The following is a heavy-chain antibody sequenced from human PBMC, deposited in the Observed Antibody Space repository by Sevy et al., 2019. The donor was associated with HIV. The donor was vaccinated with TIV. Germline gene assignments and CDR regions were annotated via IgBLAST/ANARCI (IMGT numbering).Heavy chain of an antibody. CDR3: VKGRTGNRGRCDLDL. J-gene: IGHJ5*02. Sequence: GGSLRLSCAASGFPFNSYGMRWVRQAPGRGLEWVSSISGSGESTYYADSVKGRFTISRYNSKNTVYLQMNSLRTEDTAGCYCVKGRTGNRGRCDLDLWGQGTMVTVSS. CDR2: ISGSGEST. CDR1: GFPFNSYG. V-gene: IGHV3-23*01. D-gene: IGHD1-1*01.